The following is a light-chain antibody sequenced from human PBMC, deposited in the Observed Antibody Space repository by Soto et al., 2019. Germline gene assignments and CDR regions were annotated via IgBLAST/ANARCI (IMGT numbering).Light chain of an antibody. CDR2: SNN. CDR3: AAWDDSLSGYV. V-gene: IGLV1-47*02. J-gene: IGLJ1*01. CDR1: SSNIGSNY. Sequence: QSLLTHPPPASGTPGRRVTISCSGSSSNIGSNYVYWYQQLPGTAPKLLIYSNNQRPSGVPDRFSGSKSGTSASLAISGLRSEDEADYYCAAWDDSLSGYVFGTGTKVTVL.